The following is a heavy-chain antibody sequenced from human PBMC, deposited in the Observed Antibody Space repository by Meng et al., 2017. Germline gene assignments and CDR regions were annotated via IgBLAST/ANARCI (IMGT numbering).Heavy chain of an antibody. Sequence: GESLKISCAASGFTFSSYEMNWVRQAPGKGLEWVSYISSSGSTIYYADSVKGRFTISRDNAKNSLYLQMNSLRAEDTAVYYCARDPTVTTLWGGDYYYYGMDVWGQGTTVTVSS. CDR3: ARDPTVTTLWGGDYYYYGMDV. CDR1: GFTFSSYE. V-gene: IGHV3-48*03. D-gene: IGHD4-17*01. J-gene: IGHJ6*02. CDR2: ISSSGSTI.